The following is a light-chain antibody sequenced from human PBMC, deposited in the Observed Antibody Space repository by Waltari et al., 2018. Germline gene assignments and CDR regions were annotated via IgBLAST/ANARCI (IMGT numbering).Light chain of an antibody. CDR2: EVV. CDR3: CSYAGRGTYV. J-gene: IGLJ1*01. Sequence: QSALTQPASVSGTPGQSITISCSGTTSDVGSYDLVSWYQQHPGEAPKLLIGEVVKRPPDTSRRFSGAKSGSTASLTISGLQPEDEADYYCCSYAGRGTYVFGSGTKVTVL. V-gene: IGLV2-23*02. CDR1: TSDVGSYDL.